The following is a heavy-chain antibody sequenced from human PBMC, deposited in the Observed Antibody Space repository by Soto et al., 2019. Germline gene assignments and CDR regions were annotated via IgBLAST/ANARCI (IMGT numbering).Heavy chain of an antibody. CDR1: GDSVSSNSAA. V-gene: IGHV6-1*01. D-gene: IGHD6-13*01. J-gene: IGHJ6*03. CDR3: AREYSSSWAAYYYYYMDV. CDR2: TYYRSKWYN. Sequence: SQTLSLTCAISGDSVSSNSAAWNWIRQSPSRGLEWLGRTYYRSKWYNDYAVSVKSRITINPDTSKNQFSLQLNSVTTENKAEDFCAREYSSSWAAYYYYYMDVWGKGTTVTVSS.